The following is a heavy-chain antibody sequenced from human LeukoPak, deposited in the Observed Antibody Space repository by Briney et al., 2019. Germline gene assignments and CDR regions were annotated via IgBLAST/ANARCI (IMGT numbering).Heavy chain of an antibody. J-gene: IGHJ4*02. CDR2: IIPIFGTT. CDR1: GGTFSSYA. CDR3: AKGLLEFDY. Sequence: ASVKVSCKASGGTFSSYAISWVRQAPGQGLEWMGGIIPIFGTTNYAQKFQGRVTMTTDTSTSTAYMELRSLRSDDTAVYYCAKGLLEFDYWGQGTLVTVSS. V-gene: IGHV1-69*05. D-gene: IGHD1-26*01.